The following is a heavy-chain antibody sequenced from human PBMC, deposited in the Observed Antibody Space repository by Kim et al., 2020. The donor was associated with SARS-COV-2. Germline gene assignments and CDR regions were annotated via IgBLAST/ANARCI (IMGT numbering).Heavy chain of an antibody. D-gene: IGHD6-6*01. CDR2: ISWNSGSI. CDR1: GFTFDDYA. J-gene: IGHJ3*02. V-gene: IGHV3-9*01. CDR3: AKSMSSSGNDAFDI. Sequence: GGSLRLSCAASGFTFDDYAMHWVRQAPGKGLEWVSGISWNSGSIGYADSVKGRFTISRDNAKNSLYLQMNSLRAEDTALYYCAKSMSSSGNDAFDIWGQGTMVTVSS.